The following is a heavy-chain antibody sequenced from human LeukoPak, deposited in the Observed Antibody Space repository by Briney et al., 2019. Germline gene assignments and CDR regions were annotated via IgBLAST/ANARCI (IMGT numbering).Heavy chain of an antibody. CDR3: ARNYPGGLDP. J-gene: IGHJ5*02. D-gene: IGHD1-7*01. V-gene: IGHV4-34*01. CDR2: INNYGRT. CDR1: AECFSGFY. Sequence: SETLSLTCAFSAECFSGFYWSWVRQPPGKGLEWIGEINNYGRTNYSPSLESRVSTSVDAVDTSKMQFSLRLQSVTAADTAVYYCARNYPGGLDPWGQGTLVTVSS.